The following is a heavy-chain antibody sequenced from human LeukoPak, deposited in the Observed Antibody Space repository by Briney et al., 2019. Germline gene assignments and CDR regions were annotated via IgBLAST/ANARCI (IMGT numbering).Heavy chain of an antibody. CDR2: INHSGST. CDR3: ARSVGGYPFDY. J-gene: IGHJ4*02. D-gene: IGHD5-18*01. Sequence: PSETLSLTCAVYGGSFSGYYWSWIRQPPGKGLEWIGEINHSGSTNYNPSLKSRVTISVDTSKNQFSLKLSSVTAADTAVYYCARSVGGYPFDYWGQGTLVTVSS. V-gene: IGHV4-34*01. CDR1: GGSFSGYY.